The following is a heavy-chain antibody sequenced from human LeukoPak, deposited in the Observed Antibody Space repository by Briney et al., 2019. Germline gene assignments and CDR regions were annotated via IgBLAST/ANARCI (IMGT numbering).Heavy chain of an antibody. J-gene: IGHJ6*02. CDR2: ITNSGNSK. D-gene: IGHD1-26*01. Sequence: GGSLRLSCAASEFTFSSYSMNWVRQAPGKGLEWVSYITNSGNSKSYADSVKGRFTISRDNTKNSLYLQMNGLRAEDTAVYYCAKGDKVTGSYYVWDYYYYGMDVWGQGTTVTVSS. CDR3: AKGDKVTGSYYVWDYYYYGMDV. CDR1: EFTFSSYS. V-gene: IGHV3-48*01.